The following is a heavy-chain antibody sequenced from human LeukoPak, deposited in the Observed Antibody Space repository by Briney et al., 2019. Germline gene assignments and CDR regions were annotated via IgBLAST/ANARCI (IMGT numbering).Heavy chain of an antibody. CDR3: ARTYDILTGYPFDY. CDR2: ISAYNGNT. CDR1: GYTFTSYG. D-gene: IGHD3-9*01. J-gene: IGHJ4*02. Sequence: ASVKVSCKASGYTFTSYGISWVRQAPGQGFEWMGWISAYNGNTNYAQKLQGRVTMTTDTSTSTAYMELRSLRSDDTAVYYCARTYDILTGYPFDYWGQGTLVTVSS. V-gene: IGHV1-18*01.